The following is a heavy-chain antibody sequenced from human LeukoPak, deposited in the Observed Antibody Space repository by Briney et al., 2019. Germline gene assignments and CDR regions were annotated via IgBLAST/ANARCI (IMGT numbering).Heavy chain of an antibody. CDR1: GFTFSSYA. V-gene: IGHV3-23*01. CDR3: AKGFSGYDFPALFDY. Sequence: GGSLRLSCAASGFTFSSYAMSWVRQAPGKGLEWVSAISGGGGSTYYADSVKGRFSISRDNSKNTLYLQMNSLRGEDTAVYYCAKGFSGYDFPALFDYWGQGTLVTVSS. D-gene: IGHD5-12*01. CDR2: ISGGGGST. J-gene: IGHJ4*02.